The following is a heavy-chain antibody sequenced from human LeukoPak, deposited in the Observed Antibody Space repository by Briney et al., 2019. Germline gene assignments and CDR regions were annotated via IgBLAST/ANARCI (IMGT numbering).Heavy chain of an antibody. V-gene: IGHV4-34*01. Sequence: PSGTLSLTCAVYGGSISGYYWSWIRQPPGKGLEWIGEINHSGSTNYNPSLKSRVTISVDTSKNQFSLKLSSVTAADTAVYYCARTKRGFYFDYWGQGTLVTVSS. CDR1: GGSISGYY. CDR3: ARTKRGFYFDY. J-gene: IGHJ4*02. CDR2: INHSGST. D-gene: IGHD3-10*01.